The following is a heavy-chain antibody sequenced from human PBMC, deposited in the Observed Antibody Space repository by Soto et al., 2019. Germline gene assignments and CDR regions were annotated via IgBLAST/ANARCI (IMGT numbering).Heavy chain of an antibody. V-gene: IGHV4-31*03. D-gene: IGHD2-15*01. J-gene: IGHJ4*02. Sequence: QVQLQESGPGLVKPSQTLSLTCTVSGGSISSGGYYWSWILQRPGKGLEWVGYIYYSGSTYYNPYLKSRATMPVDTSKNQFSLKLSSVTAADTAVYYCARDGGHGSGYLDYWGQGTLVTVSS. CDR2: IYYSGST. CDR1: GGSISSGGYY. CDR3: ARDGGHGSGYLDY.